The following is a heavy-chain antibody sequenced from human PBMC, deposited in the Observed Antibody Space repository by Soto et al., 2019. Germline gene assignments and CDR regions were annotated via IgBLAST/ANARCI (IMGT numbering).Heavy chain of an antibody. D-gene: IGHD1-26*01. CDR2: IGVYANT. CDR1: GFTFSSYD. CDR3: AKESTVGSPGDYFDS. Sequence: EVELLESGGDLVQPGGSLRLSCAASGFTFSSYDMNWVRQAPGKGLEWVSAIGVYANTYYADSVKGRFTISRDDSRNTVYLQLNSLRVDDTAVYYCAKESTVGSPGDYFDSWGQGTLVTVSS. J-gene: IGHJ4*02. V-gene: IGHV3-23*01.